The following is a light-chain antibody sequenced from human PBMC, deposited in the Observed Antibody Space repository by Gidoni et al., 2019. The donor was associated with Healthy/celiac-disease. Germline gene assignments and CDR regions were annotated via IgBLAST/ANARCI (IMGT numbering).Light chain of an antibody. CDR3: QEGYSTPRT. Sequence: DIQMAQTPSSLSAAVGDRVTITCRASQSISSYSNWYQQKPGKATKLLSYAASSLQSCVPSRFSSGGTGRVFSVTISSLRPEDLATYCCQEGYSTPRTFXXXSRVEIQ. CDR1: QSISSY. V-gene: IGKV1-39*01. J-gene: IGKJ1*01. CDR2: AAS.